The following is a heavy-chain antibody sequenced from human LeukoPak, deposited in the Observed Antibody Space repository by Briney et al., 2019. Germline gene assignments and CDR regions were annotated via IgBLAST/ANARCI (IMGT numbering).Heavy chain of an antibody. D-gene: IGHD6-19*01. CDR3: ARVGAEIAVAGGFDY. CDR2: ISYDGSNK. J-gene: IGHJ4*02. CDR1: GFTFSSYA. V-gene: IGHV3-30-3*01. Sequence: PGGSPRLSCAASGFTFSSYAMHWVRQAPGKGLEWVAVISYDGSNKYYAGSVKGRFTISRDNSKNTLYLQMNSLRAEDTAVYYCARVGAEIAVAGGFDYWGQGTLVTVSS.